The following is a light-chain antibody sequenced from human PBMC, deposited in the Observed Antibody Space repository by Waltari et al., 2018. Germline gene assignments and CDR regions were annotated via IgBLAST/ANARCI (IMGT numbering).Light chain of an antibody. CDR3: QQYYSLPWA. CDR1: QSVLFNFYNKNY. CDR2: WAP. Sequence: DIVMTQSPVPLAVSLGDTATITCKSSQSVLFNFYNKNYLGWYQHHPLRPPKPLMYWAPTRESGVPDRFSGSGSGTDFNLTISSLQAEDVAVYYCQQYYSLPWAFGQGTKVEIK. V-gene: IGKV4-1*01. J-gene: IGKJ1*01.